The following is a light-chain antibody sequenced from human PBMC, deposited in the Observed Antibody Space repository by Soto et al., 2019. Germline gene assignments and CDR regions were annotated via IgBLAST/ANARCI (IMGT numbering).Light chain of an antibody. Sequence: HSVLKQAPSVSAVPGQKLSISCSGSSSNIGNNYVSWYQQLPGTAPKLLIYDNNKRPSGIPDRFSGSKSGTSATLGITGLQTGDEADYYCGTWDSSLSALYVFGTGTKVTV. J-gene: IGLJ1*01. CDR1: SSNIGNNY. CDR2: DNN. CDR3: GTWDSSLSALYV. V-gene: IGLV1-51*01.